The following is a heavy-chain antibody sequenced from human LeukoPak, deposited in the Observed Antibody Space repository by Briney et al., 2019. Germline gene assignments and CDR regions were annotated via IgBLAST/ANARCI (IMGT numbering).Heavy chain of an antibody. V-gene: IGHV1-2*02. CDR1: GYTFTGYY. D-gene: IGHD2-2*01. J-gene: IGHJ6*02. CDR3: ASASPSSKEGYYYYGMDV. Sequence: GASVKVSCKASGYTFTGYYMHWVRQAPGQGLEWMGWINPNSGGTNYAQKFQGRVTMTRDTPISTAYMELSRLRSDDTAVYYCASASPSSKEGYYYYGMDVWGQGTTVTVSS. CDR2: INPNSGGT.